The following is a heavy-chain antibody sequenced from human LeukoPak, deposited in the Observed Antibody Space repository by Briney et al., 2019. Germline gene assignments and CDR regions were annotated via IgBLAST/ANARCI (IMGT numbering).Heavy chain of an antibody. V-gene: IGHV3-23*01. CDR1: GFSFSTSP. CDR2: MNNGPGAT. D-gene: IGHD5-12*01. CDR3: AKTHYDLLDV. J-gene: IGHJ6*02. Sequence: GGSLRLSCAASGFSFSTSPMSWVRQPPGKGLEWVSAMNNGPGATFYRDSVRGRFTISRDDSKGTLYLRMNSLRAEDTGTYYCAKTHYDLLDVWGQGTTVTVSS.